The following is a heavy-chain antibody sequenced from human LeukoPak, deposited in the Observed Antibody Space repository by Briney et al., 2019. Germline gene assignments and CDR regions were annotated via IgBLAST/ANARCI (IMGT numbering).Heavy chain of an antibody. V-gene: IGHV3-30*18. CDR3: AKDGRDSSGWYRLYYYYYYYMDV. CDR2: ISYDGSNK. CDR1: GFTFSSYG. D-gene: IGHD6-19*01. J-gene: IGHJ6*03. Sequence: GSLRLSCAASGFTFSSYGMHWVRQAPGKGLEWVAVISYDGSNKYYADSVKGRFTISRDNSKNTLYLQMNSLRAEDTAVYYCAKDGRDSSGWYRLYYYYYYYMDVWGKGTTVTVSS.